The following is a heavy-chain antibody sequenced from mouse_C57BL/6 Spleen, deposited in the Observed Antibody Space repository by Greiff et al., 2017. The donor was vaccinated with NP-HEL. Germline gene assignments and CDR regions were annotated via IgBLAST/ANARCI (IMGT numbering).Heavy chain of an antibody. CDR2: IDPSDSYT. J-gene: IGHJ4*01. CDR1: GYTFTSYW. Sequence: QVQLQQPGAELVMPGASVKLSCKASGYTFTSYWMHWVKQRPGQGLEWIGEIDPSDSYTNYNQKFKGKSTLTVDKSTSTAYMQLSSLTYEDSAVYYWARGGFDSDARDYWGQGTSVTVSS. V-gene: IGHV1-69*01. CDR3: ARGGFDSDARDY. D-gene: IGHD3-1*01.